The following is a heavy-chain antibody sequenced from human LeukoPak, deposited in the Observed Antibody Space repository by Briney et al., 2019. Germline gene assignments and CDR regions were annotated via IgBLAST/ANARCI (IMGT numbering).Heavy chain of an antibody. Sequence: GGSLRLSCAASGFTFSTYAMSWVRQAPGKGLGWASLFIGSGGNTYYADSVKGRFTISRDNSKNTLYLQMNSLRAEDTAVYYCAKGGRLRYFDDRVGYYGMDVWGQGTSVTVSS. D-gene: IGHD3-9*01. CDR2: FIGSGGNT. CDR1: GFTFSTYA. J-gene: IGHJ6*02. CDR3: AKGGRLRYFDDRVGYYGMDV. V-gene: IGHV3-23*01.